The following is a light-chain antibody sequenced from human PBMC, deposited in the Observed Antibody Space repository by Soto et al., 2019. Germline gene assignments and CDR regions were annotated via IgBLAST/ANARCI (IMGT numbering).Light chain of an antibody. V-gene: IGLV1-44*01. CDR3: AAWDDSLNGLWV. CDR1: SSNIGSNP. J-gene: IGLJ3*02. Sequence: QSVLTQPPSVSETPGQRVTISCSGSSSNIGSNPVNWYQQLPGTAPKLLIFANNQRPSGVRDRFSASKSGTSASLAISGLQSEDEADYYCAAWDDSLNGLWVFGGGTKLTVL. CDR2: ANN.